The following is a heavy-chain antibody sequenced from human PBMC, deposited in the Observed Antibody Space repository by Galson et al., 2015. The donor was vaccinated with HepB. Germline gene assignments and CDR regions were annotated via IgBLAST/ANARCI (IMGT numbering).Heavy chain of an antibody. D-gene: IGHD6-13*01. V-gene: IGHV3-48*02. CDR3: ARTCSSSWYKTAGFDY. CDR1: GFTFSSYS. CDR2: ISSSSSTI. J-gene: IGHJ4*02. Sequence: SLRLSCAASGFTFSSYSMNWVRQAPGKGLEWVSYISSSSSTIYYADSVKGRFTISRDNAKNSLYLQMNSLRDEDTAVYYCARTCSSSWYKTAGFDYWGQGTLVTVSS.